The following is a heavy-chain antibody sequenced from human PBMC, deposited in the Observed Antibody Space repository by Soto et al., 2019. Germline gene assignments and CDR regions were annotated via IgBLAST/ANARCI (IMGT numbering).Heavy chain of an antibody. J-gene: IGHJ6*02. D-gene: IGHD3-16*02. V-gene: IGHV1-69*01. CDR1: GDTDTNYV. CDR3: EAEMTFGKLSVV. CDR2: IFPKFGTT. Sequence: QVQLVQSGAEVKKPGSSVKVSCKASGDTDTNYVISWVRQAPGQGLEWMGGIFPKFGTTYSAQKLQDRLKIPADESTSTVYMQLSSLRLDDTAVYYCEAEMTFGKLSVVWGQGTTVTVSS.